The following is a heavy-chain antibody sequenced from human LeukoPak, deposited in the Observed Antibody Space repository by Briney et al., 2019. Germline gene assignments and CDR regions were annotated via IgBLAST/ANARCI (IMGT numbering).Heavy chain of an antibody. V-gene: IGHV3-21*04. CDR2: ISISSNYI. J-gene: IGHJ4*02. CDR1: GFTFSRYS. CDR3: ARGGDGTFYYFDY. D-gene: IGHD2/OR15-2a*01. Sequence: GSLRLSCAASGFTFSRYSMNWVRQAPGKGLEWVSSISISSNYIYYTDSVKGRFTISRDNAKNSLYLQMNSLRAEDTALYYCARGGDGTFYYFDYWGQGTLVTVSS.